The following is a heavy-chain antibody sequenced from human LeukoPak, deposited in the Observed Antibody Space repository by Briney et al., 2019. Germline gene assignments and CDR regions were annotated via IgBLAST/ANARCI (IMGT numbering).Heavy chain of an antibody. J-gene: IGHJ4*02. Sequence: GESLTLSCAASGLTFSIYSMNWVRDAPGRGREGVSYMSSCSSGIYYTVSVTGRCTICRDNAKNALYMQMNSLRGEDTAVYYCARGYFDSSSSPTGDYWGQGTLVTVSS. D-gene: IGHD3-22*01. CDR2: MSSCSSGI. V-gene: IGHV3-48*01. CDR3: ARGYFDSSSSPTGDY. CDR1: GLTFSIYS.